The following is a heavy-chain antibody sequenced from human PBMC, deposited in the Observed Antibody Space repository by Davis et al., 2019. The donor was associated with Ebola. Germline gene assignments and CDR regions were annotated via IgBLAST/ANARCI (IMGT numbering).Heavy chain of an antibody. Sequence: PGGSLRLSCAASEHSIADEFISWIRLRPGKGLEWVSYSGWSSTSYAESVRGRFTISGDRATNSLSLQMDSLRDEDTAVYYCARDRTIFGVVTDVMDVWGQGTTVTVSS. CDR3: ARDRTIFGVVTDVMDV. CDR1: EHSIADEF. CDR2: SGWSSTS. D-gene: IGHD3-3*01. J-gene: IGHJ6*02. V-gene: IGHV3-11*06.